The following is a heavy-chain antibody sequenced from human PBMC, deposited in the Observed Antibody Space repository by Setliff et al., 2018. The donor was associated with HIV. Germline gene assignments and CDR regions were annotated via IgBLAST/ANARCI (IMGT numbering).Heavy chain of an antibody. Sequence: AASVKVSCKASGYTFMEYYIHWLRQAPGQGLEWVGWISPQRGDPKYAQNFEGRVTLTTDTSVNTVYMELRSLRSDDTAVYFCARDGMYSNGWTDHWGQGTLVTVSS. D-gene: IGHD6-19*01. V-gene: IGHV1-2*02. J-gene: IGHJ5*02. CDR1: GYTFMEYY. CDR2: ISPQRGDP. CDR3: ARDGMYSNGWTDH.